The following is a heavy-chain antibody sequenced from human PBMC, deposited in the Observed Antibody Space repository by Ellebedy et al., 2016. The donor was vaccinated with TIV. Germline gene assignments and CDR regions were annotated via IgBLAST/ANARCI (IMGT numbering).Heavy chain of an antibody. CDR1: GFTFSSYA. V-gene: IGHV3-23*01. D-gene: IGHD1-7*01. CDR3: AKNKNKLELNWFDP. Sequence: GESLKISCAASGFTFSSYAMSWVRQAPGKGLEWVSAIIGSGGSTYNADSVKGRFTISRDNSKNTLYLQMNSLSPDDTAIYYCAKNKNKLELNWFDPWGQGTLVTVFS. CDR2: IIGSGGST. J-gene: IGHJ5*02.